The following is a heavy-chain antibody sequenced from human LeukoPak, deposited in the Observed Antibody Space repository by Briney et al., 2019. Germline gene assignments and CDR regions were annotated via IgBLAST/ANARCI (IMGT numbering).Heavy chain of an antibody. Sequence: GGSLRLSCAASGFTFSSYWMHWVRQAPGKGLVWVSRINTDGSYTSYADSVKGRFTISRDNAKNTLYLQMNSLRADDTAVYYCVRFPSSSFDYWGQGTLVTVSS. CDR3: VRFPSSSFDY. J-gene: IGHJ4*02. CDR2: INTDGSYT. V-gene: IGHV3-74*01. CDR1: GFTFSSYW. D-gene: IGHD6-13*01.